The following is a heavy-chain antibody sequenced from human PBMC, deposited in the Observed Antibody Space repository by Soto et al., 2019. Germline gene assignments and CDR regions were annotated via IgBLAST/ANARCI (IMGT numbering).Heavy chain of an antibody. J-gene: IGHJ4*02. CDR3: ARAGYSGSGILL. D-gene: IGHD3-10*01. CDR2: ISSSSSTI. Sequence: EVQLVESGGGLVQPGGSLRLSCAASGFTFNSYSMNWFRQAPGKGLEWVSYISSSSSTIYYADSVKGRFTISRDNAKNSLYLQMNSLRDEDTAVYYCARAGYSGSGILLWGQGTLVTVSS. V-gene: IGHV3-48*02. CDR1: GFTFNSYS.